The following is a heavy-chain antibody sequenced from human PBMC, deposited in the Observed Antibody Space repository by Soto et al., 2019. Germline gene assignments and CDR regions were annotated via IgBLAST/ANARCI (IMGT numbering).Heavy chain of an antibody. D-gene: IGHD6-19*01. CDR3: ARLKQWLVYWYFDY. J-gene: IGHJ4*02. CDR2: IYYSGST. V-gene: IGHV4-39*01. CDR1: GGSISSSSYY. Sequence: PSETLSLTCTVSGGSISSSSYYWGWIRQPPGKGLEWIGSIYYSGSTYYNLSLKSRVTISVDTSKNQFSLKLSSVTAADTAVYYCARLKQWLVYWYFDYWGQGTLVTSPQ.